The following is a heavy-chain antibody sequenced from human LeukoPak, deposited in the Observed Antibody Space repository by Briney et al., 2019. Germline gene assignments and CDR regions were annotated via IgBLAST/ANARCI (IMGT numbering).Heavy chain of an antibody. Sequence: SQTLSLTCTVSGGSISSGSYYWSWIRQPAGKGLEWIGSIYYSGSTYYNPSLKSRVTISVDTSKNQFSLKLSSGTAADTAVYYCARHVGSYIDYWGQGTLVTVSS. CDR1: GGSISSGSYY. CDR2: IYYSGST. D-gene: IGHD1-26*01. J-gene: IGHJ4*02. V-gene: IGHV4-30-2*03. CDR3: ARHVGSYIDY.